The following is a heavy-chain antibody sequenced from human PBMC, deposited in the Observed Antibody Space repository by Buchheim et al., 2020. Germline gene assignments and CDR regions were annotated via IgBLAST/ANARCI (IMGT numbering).Heavy chain of an antibody. Sequence: QVQLVESGGGVVQPGRSLRLSCAASGFTFSSYGMHWVRQAPGKGLEWVAVISYDGSNKYYADSVKGRFTISRDNSKKTLYLQMNSLRAEDTAVYYCAKDGSGSLDYWGQGTL. J-gene: IGHJ4*02. CDR1: GFTFSSYG. CDR3: AKDGSGSLDY. V-gene: IGHV3-30*18. D-gene: IGHD3-10*01. CDR2: ISYDGSNK.